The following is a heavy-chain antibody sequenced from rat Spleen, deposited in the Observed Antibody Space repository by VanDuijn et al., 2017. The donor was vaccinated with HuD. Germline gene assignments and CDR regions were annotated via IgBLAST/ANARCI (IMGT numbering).Heavy chain of an antibody. CDR1: GFTFSKYD. CDR2: ISYDGSDT. Sequence: EVQLVESGGGLVQPGRSLKLSCAASGFTFSKYDMAWVRQAPTKGLEWVATISYDGSDTYYRDSVKGRFTISRDNAKSTLYLKLDSLRSEDTATYYCTTDTFYDGSYYPGGFDYWGQGVMVTVSS. D-gene: IGHD1-12*02. J-gene: IGHJ2*01. V-gene: IGHV5-29*01. CDR3: TTDTFYDGSYYPGGFDY.